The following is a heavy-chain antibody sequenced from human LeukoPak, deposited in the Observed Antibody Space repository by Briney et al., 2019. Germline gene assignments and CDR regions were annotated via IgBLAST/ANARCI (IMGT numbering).Heavy chain of an antibody. CDR3: ARSQPLALRFLEWLFFDY. Sequence: GASVKVSCKASGYTFTGYYMHWVRQAPGQGLEWMGWINPNSGNTGYAQKFQGRVTITRNTSISTAYMELSSLRSEDTAVYYCARSQPLALRFLEWLFFDYWGQGTLVTVSS. CDR1: GYTFTGYY. J-gene: IGHJ4*02. V-gene: IGHV1-8*03. D-gene: IGHD3-3*01. CDR2: INPNSGNT.